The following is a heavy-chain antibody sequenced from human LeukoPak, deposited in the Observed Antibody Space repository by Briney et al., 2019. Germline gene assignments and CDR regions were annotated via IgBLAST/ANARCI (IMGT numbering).Heavy chain of an antibody. Sequence: GGSLRLSCAASGFTFDDYAMHWVRQAPGKGLEWVSGISWNSGSIGYADSVKGRFTISRDNSKNTLYLQMNSLRAEDTAVYYCARVLRGYSGYGVYYYMDVWGKGTTVTISS. CDR2: ISWNSGSI. V-gene: IGHV3-9*01. CDR1: GFTFDDYA. CDR3: ARVLRGYSGYGVYYYMDV. J-gene: IGHJ6*03. D-gene: IGHD5-12*01.